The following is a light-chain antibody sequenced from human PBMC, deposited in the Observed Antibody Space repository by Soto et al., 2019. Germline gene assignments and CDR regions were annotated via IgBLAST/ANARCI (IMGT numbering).Light chain of an antibody. CDR3: QEYTSAT. V-gene: IGKV1-5*01. CDR1: QSISDW. CDR2: DAS. Sequence: DIQMTQSPSTLSASVGDRVTITCRAGQSISDWLAWYQQIPGKAPKLLIFDASTLQSGGPSRFSGSGSGTEFALTVSSLQPDDFGTYYCQEYTSATFGRGTRLEIK. J-gene: IGKJ2*01.